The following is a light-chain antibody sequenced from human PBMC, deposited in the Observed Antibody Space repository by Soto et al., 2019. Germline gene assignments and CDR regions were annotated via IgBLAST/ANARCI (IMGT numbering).Light chain of an antibody. Sequence: QSALTQPASVSGSPGQSITISCTGTSSDVGGYNYVSWYQQHPGKAPKLMIYDVSNRPSGVSNRFSGSKSGNTASLTISGLQAADEAAYYCSSYTRSSTLDGVFGTGTKLTVL. V-gene: IGLV2-14*01. CDR1: SSDVGGYNY. CDR3: SSYTRSSTLDGV. J-gene: IGLJ1*01. CDR2: DVS.